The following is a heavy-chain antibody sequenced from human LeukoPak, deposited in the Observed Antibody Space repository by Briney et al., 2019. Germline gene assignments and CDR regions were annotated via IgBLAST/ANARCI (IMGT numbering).Heavy chain of an antibody. CDR3: ARGPRITIFGVDSAAGFDP. CDR1: GGSFSGYY. Sequence: SETLSLTWAVYGGSFSGYYWSWIRQPPGKGLEWIGEINHSGSTNYNPSLKSRVTISVDTSKNQFSLKLSSVTAADTAVYYCARGPRITIFGVDSAAGFDPWGQGTLVTVSS. D-gene: IGHD3-3*01. CDR2: INHSGST. J-gene: IGHJ5*02. V-gene: IGHV4-34*01.